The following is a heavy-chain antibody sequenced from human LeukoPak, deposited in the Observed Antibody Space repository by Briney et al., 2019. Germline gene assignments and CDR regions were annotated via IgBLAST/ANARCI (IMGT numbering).Heavy chain of an antibody. J-gene: IGHJ4*02. D-gene: IGHD1-1*01. CDR2: IYYSGST. Sequence: SETLSLTCTVSGGSISSGDYYWSWIRQPPGKGLEWIGYIYYSGSTNYNPSLKSRVTISVDTSKNQFSLKLSSVTAADTAVYYCARVGEEGTIDYWGQGTLVTVSS. CDR1: GGSISSGDYY. CDR3: ARVGEEGTIDY. V-gene: IGHV4-61*08.